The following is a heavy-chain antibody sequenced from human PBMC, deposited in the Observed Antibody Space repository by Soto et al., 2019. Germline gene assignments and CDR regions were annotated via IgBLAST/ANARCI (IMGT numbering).Heavy chain of an antibody. CDR2: IKGDGTNQ. CDR3: VTGGGALGF. Sequence: EVQLVESGGGLVQPGESLRLSCVASGFKFADSWMSWVRQAPGKGLEWVANIKGDGTNQYYLDSVKGRFIISRDNAKNSLYMQMNSLRAEDTAVYYCVTGGGALGFWGQGTMVTVSS. D-gene: IGHD3-16*01. CDR1: GFKFADSW. J-gene: IGHJ3*01. V-gene: IGHV3-7*01.